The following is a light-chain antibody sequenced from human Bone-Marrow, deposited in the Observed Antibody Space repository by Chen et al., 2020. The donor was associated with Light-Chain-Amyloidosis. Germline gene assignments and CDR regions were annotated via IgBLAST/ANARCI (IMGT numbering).Light chain of an antibody. V-gene: IGLV1-40*01. Sequence: QSVLTQPPSVSGAPGQRVTISCTGCKTNIGAANDVYWYQQVPGTAPKLLIYGNSHRPSGVPDRFSGSKSGTSAFLAITGLQAEDEAEYYCQSYDSSLSGYVVFGGGTKLTVL. J-gene: IGLJ2*01. CDR1: KTNIGAAND. CDR2: GNS. CDR3: QSYDSSLSGYVV.